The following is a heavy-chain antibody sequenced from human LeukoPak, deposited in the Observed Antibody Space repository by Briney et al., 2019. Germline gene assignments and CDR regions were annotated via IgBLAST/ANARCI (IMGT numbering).Heavy chain of an antibody. CDR3: AREVIEDWFDP. J-gene: IGHJ5*02. CDR1: GGSISSGAYY. V-gene: IGHV4-31*03. Sequence: SQTLSLTCTVSGGSISSGAYYWNWIRQHPGKGLEWIGYIYYSGSTYYNPSLKSRVTMSVDTSMNQFSLKLSSVTAADTAVYYCAREVIEDWFDPWGQGTLVTVSS. D-gene: IGHD2/OR15-2a*01. CDR2: IYYSGST.